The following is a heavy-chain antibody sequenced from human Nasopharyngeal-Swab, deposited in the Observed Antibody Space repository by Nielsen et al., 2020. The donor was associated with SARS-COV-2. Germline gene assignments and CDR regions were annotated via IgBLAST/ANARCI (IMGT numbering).Heavy chain of an antibody. V-gene: IGHV4-30-4*01. Sequence: SETLSLTCTVSGGSISSGDYYWIWIRQPPGKGLEWIGYIYYSGSTYYNPSLKSRVTISVDTSKNQFSLKLSSVTAADTAVYYCARVGSGPRVGAFDIWGQGTMVTVSS. J-gene: IGHJ3*02. CDR2: IYYSGST. CDR3: ARVGSGPRVGAFDI. CDR1: GGSISSGDYY. D-gene: IGHD2-15*01.